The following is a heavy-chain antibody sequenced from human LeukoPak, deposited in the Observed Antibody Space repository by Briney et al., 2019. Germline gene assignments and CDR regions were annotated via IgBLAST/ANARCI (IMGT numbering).Heavy chain of an antibody. V-gene: IGHV4-59*01. J-gene: IGHJ3*02. CDR3: ARLYYDSSGYYAFDI. CDR1: GGSISSYY. Sequence: SETLSLTCTVYGGSISSYYWSWIRPPPGKGLEWIGYIYYSGSTNYNPSLKSRVTISVDTSKNQFSLKLSSVTAADTAVYSGARLYYDSSGYYAFDIWGQGTMVTVSS. CDR2: IYYSGST. D-gene: IGHD3-22*01.